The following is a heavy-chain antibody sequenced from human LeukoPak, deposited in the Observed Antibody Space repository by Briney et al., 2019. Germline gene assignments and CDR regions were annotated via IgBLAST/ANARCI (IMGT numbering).Heavy chain of an antibody. D-gene: IGHD5-12*01. V-gene: IGHV4-4*09. J-gene: IGHJ4*02. Sequence: SETLSLTCTVSGGSISSYYWSWIRQPPGKGLEWIGYIYTSGSTNYNPSLKSRVTISVDTSKNQFSLKLSSVTAADTAVYYCARARRGYSGYDSAFDYWGQGTLVTVSS. CDR3: ARARRGYSGYDSAFDY. CDR2: IYTSGST. CDR1: GGSISSYY.